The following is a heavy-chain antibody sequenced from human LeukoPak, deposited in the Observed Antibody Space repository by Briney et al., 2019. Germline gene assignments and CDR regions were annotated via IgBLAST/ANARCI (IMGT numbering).Heavy chain of an antibody. D-gene: IGHD3-9*01. CDR3: VKGRYEILTGYYDAFDI. Sequence: PGGSVRLSCPASGFTFSSYPLQWLRQAPGKGLKYVSDISPDGHRTYNADSVKGRFTNSRDNSKTTLYLQMSSLRAEDTAVYYCVKGRYEILTGYYDAFDIWGQGTMVTVSS. CDR1: GFTFSSYP. J-gene: IGHJ3*02. V-gene: IGHV3-64D*06. CDR2: ISPDGHRT.